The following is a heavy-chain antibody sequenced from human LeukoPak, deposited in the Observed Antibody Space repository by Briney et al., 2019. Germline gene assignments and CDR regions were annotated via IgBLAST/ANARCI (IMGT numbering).Heavy chain of an antibody. Sequence: ASVKISCKASGYTFTSCYMHWVRQAPGQGFEWMGIINPSGGSTSYAQKFQGRVTMTRDTSTSTVYMELSSLRSEDTAVYYCARDLHDFWSGYGYWGQGTLVTVSS. D-gene: IGHD3-3*01. J-gene: IGHJ4*02. CDR3: ARDLHDFWSGYGY. V-gene: IGHV1-46*01. CDR2: INPSGGST. CDR1: GYTFTSCY.